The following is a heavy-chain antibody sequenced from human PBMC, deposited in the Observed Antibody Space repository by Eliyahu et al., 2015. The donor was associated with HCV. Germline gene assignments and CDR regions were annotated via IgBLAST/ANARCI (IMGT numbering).Heavy chain of an antibody. V-gene: IGHV4-59*08. J-gene: IGHJ4*02. Sequence: QVQLQESGPGLVKPSETLSLTCTVYGGSISXXXWXWIRQPPGTGLEWIXHIYYSGSTNYNPSLESRVTLSADTSKNEVSLKLNSVTAADTAVYFCARHTVMAHFDNWGQGLLVTVSS. CDR1: GGSISXXX. CDR2: IYYSGST. D-gene: IGHD5-18*01. CDR3: ARHTVMAHFDN.